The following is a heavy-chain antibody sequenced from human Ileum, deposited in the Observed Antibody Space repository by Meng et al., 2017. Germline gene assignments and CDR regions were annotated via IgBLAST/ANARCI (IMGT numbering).Heavy chain of an antibody. J-gene: IGHJ2*01. V-gene: IGHV6-1*01. CDR3: VRDVNLDWYFDL. CDR1: GDSVSTNRAA. CDR2: TYYSSNYYI. Sequence: LRLSCAISGDSVSTNRAAWHWIRQSPSRGLEWLGRTYYSSNYYIDYALSVKSRITIDPDTSKNRISLHLNSVTPEDTAVYYCVRDVNLDWYFDLWGLGTRVTVSS. D-gene: IGHD1-14*01.